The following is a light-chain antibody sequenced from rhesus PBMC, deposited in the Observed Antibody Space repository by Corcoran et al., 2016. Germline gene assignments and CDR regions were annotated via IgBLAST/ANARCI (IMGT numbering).Light chain of an antibody. CDR3: QQESTWPLT. CDR1: QSVNSN. CDR2: DAS. V-gene: IGKV3-35*01. J-gene: IGKJ4*01. Sequence: EIVMTQSPATLSLSPGERAALSCRASQSVNSNLAWYLQRPGQAPRLLIFDASKRATGTPDRFSGSGSGTDFTLTISSLEPEDVGVYYCQQESTWPLTFGGGTRVDIK.